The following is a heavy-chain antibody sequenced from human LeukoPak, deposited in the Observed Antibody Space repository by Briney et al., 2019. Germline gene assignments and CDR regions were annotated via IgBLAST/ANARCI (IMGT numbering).Heavy chain of an antibody. V-gene: IGHV3-7*04. Sequence: PGGSLRLSCVVSGFTLNNYWMSCVRQAPGKGPEWVANIKQDGREKYYVDSVKGRFTISRDNAKNSLYLQMNSLRVEDTAIYYCARDSPGHDSWGQGTLVSVSS. J-gene: IGHJ5*01. CDR2: IKQDGREK. CDR3: ARDSPGHDS. CDR1: GFTLNNYW.